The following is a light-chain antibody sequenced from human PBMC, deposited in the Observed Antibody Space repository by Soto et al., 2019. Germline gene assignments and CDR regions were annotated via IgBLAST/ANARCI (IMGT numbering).Light chain of an antibody. CDR1: QSISSW. CDR2: DAS. V-gene: IGKV1-5*01. Sequence: DIQMTQSPSTLSASVGDRVTITCRASQSISSWLAWYQQKPGKXFKCLIHDASSLESGFPSRFSGSRSGTEFTLTISSLQPDDFATYYCQHYNSYSEAFGQGTKV. CDR3: QHYNSYSEA. J-gene: IGKJ1*01.